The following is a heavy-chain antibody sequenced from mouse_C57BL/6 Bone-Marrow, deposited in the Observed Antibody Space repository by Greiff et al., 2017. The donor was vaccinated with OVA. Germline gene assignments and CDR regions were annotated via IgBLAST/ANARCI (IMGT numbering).Heavy chain of an antibody. CDR1: GYTFTSYW. J-gene: IGHJ3*01. CDR3: ARERLLLRFAD. D-gene: IGHD1-1*01. V-gene: IGHV1-64*01. CDR2: IHPNSGST. Sequence: QVQLQQPGAELVKPGASVKLSCKASGYTFTSYWMHWVKQRPGQGLEWIGMIHPNSGSTNYNEKFKSKATLTVDKSSSTAYMQLSSLTSEDSAVYYCARERLLLRFADWGQGTLVTVSA.